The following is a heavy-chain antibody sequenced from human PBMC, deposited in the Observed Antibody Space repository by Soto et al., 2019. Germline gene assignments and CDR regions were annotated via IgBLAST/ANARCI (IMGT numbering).Heavy chain of an antibody. Sequence: EVQLVESGVGLVQPGGSLRLSCAAYGFTFSSYWMSWVREAPGKGLEWVANIKQDGSEKYYVDSVKGRFTISRDNAKNSLYLQMNSLRAEDTAVYYCARNARPAGWGQGTVVTVSS. V-gene: IGHV3-7*01. CDR2: IKQDGSEK. J-gene: IGHJ3*01. CDR1: GFTFSSYW. CDR3: ARNARPAG.